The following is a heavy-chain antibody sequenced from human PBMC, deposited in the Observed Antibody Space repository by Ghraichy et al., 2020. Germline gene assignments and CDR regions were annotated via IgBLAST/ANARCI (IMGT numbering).Heavy chain of an antibody. J-gene: IGHJ6*02. V-gene: IGHV4-38-2*02. CDR3: AREKGSGSYYVYYYGMDV. Sequence: SETLSLTCTVSGYSISSGYHWGWIRQPPGKGLEWIGSIYHSGSTYYNPSLKSRVTISVDTSKNQFSLKLSSVTAADTAVYYCAREKGSGSYYVYYYGMDVWGQGTTVTVSS. CDR1: GYSISSGYH. CDR2: IYHSGST. D-gene: IGHD1-26*01.